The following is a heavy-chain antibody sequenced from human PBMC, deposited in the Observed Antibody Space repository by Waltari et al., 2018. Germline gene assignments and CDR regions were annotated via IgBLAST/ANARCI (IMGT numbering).Heavy chain of an antibody. D-gene: IGHD6-19*01. CDR2: IRSKANSYAT. CDR3: TRLGSSTQSGWPPFDY. V-gene: IGHV3-73*01. Sequence: EGQLVATRGGLDQLGGPLKPSWAPSGFTFRGSAMHRVGQASGKGLGWVGRIRSKANSYATAYAASVKGRFNISRDDSKNTAYLQMNSLKTEDTAVYYCTRLGSSTQSGWPPFDYWGQGTLVTVSS. J-gene: IGHJ4*02. CDR1: GFTFRGSA.